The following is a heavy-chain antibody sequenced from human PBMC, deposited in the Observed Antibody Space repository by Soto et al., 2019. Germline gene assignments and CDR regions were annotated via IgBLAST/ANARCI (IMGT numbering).Heavy chain of an antibody. J-gene: IGHJ4*02. CDR1: GYTFTSYH. CDR2: ISAYNTNT. Sequence: QVQLVQSGDEVKKPGASVKVSCKTSGYTFTSYHISWVRQAPGQGLEWMGWISAYNTNTNYAQKFQGRVTMTTDTLTSTAYMELRSLRSDDTAVYYCARDTPPTDYWGQGTLVPVSS. V-gene: IGHV1-18*01. CDR3: ARDTPPTDY.